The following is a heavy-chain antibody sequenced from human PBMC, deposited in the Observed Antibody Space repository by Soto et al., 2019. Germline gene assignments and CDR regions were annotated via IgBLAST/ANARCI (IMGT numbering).Heavy chain of an antibody. CDR3: ARDRKQPLPYGMDV. V-gene: IGHV1-18*01. CDR1: GYTFTSYG. CDR2: ISAYNGNT. Sequence: ASVKVSCKASGYTFTSYGISWVRQAPGQGREWMGWISAYNGNTNYAQKLQGRVTMTADTSTSTAYVELRSLRSDDTAVYYCARDRKQPLPYGMDVWGQGXTVTVSS. J-gene: IGHJ6*02. D-gene: IGHD6-13*01.